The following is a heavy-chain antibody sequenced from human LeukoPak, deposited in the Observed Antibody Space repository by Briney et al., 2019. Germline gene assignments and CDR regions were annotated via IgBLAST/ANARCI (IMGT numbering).Heavy chain of an antibody. Sequence: PGGSLRLSCAASGFTFSSYAMHWVRQAPGKGLEWVAVISYDGSNKYYADSVKGRFTISRDKSKNTLYLQMNSLRAEDTAVYYCARDFAYYYDSSGYLRMEYYFDYWGQGTLVTVSS. CDR1: GFTFSSYA. CDR2: ISYDGSNK. V-gene: IGHV3-30*01. J-gene: IGHJ4*02. CDR3: ARDFAYYYDSSGYLRMEYYFDY. D-gene: IGHD3-22*01.